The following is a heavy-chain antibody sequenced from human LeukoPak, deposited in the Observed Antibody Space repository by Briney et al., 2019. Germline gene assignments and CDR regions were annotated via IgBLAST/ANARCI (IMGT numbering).Heavy chain of an antibody. Sequence: GGSLRLSCAASGFTFSSYGMHWVRQAPGKGLEWVAVISDDGSNKYYADSVKGRFTISRDNSKNTLYLQMNSLRPEDTAVYYCASPVGATRAGLGYYYMDVWGKGTTVTVSS. CDR1: GFTFSSYG. CDR2: ISDDGSNK. V-gene: IGHV3-30*03. J-gene: IGHJ6*03. D-gene: IGHD1-26*01. CDR3: ASPVGATRAGLGYYYMDV.